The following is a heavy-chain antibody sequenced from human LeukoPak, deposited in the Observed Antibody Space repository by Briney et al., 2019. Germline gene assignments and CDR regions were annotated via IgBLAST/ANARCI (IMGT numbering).Heavy chain of an antibody. J-gene: IGHJ4*02. V-gene: IGHV3-23*01. Sequence: GGSLRLSCAASGFTFSSYAMSWVRQAPGKGLEWVSAISGSGGSTYCADSVKGRFTISRDNSKNTLYLQMNSLRSDDTAVYYCARDKYYDSSGSTIDWGQGTLVTVSS. CDR1: GFTFSSYA. CDR2: ISGSGGST. CDR3: ARDKYYDSSGSTID. D-gene: IGHD3-22*01.